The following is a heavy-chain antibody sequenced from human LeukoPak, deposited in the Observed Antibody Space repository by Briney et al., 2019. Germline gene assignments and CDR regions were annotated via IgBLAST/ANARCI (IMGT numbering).Heavy chain of an antibody. CDR2: IYYSGST. J-gene: IGHJ4*02. D-gene: IGHD2-2*01. CDR1: GGSISSSSYY. Sequence: SETLSLTCTVSGGSISSSSYYWGWIRQPPGKGLEWIGSIYYSGSTYYNPSLKSRVTISVDTSKNQFSLKLSSVTAADTAVYYCARHRGLYADYYFDYWGRGTLVTVSS. V-gene: IGHV4-39*01. CDR3: ARHRGLYADYYFDY.